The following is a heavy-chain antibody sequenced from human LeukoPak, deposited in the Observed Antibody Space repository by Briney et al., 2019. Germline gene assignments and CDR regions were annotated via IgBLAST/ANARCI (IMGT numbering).Heavy chain of an antibody. CDR1: GYTFSSYA. V-gene: IGHV1-18*01. J-gene: IGHJ4*02. D-gene: IGHD4-23*01. CDR3: ARHGGNYYFDY. CDR2: ISTYNGNT. Sequence: ASGKVSCKASGYTFSSYAISWVRQAPGQGLEWMGWISTYNGNTNYAQNLQGRVTMTTDTSARTAYMELRSLRSDDTAVYYCARHGGNYYFDYWGQGTLVTVSS.